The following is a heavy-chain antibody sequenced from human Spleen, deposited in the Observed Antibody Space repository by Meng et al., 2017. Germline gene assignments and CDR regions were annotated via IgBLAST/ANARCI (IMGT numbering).Heavy chain of an antibody. V-gene: IGHV4-61*08. CDR2: AST. D-gene: IGHD7-27*01. CDR1: GGSVRSSDYQ. CDR3: ARDYWGSLDY. J-gene: IGHJ4*02. Sequence: QGHLQESGPGRVRPSETLSLICTVSGGSVRSSDYQWSWIRQPPGKGLEWIGFASTNYNPSLKSRLTISLDTSKNQFSLKLTSVTAADTAVYYCARDYWGSLDYWGQGILVTVSS.